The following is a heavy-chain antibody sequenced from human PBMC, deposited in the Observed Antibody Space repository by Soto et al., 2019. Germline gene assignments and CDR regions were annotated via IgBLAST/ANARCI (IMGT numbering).Heavy chain of an antibody. CDR1: APTVINYG. J-gene: IGHJ5*02. CDR3: ARALSSSSSTFDP. V-gene: IGHV3-23*01. Sequence: GGSLRLSCVGSAPTVINYGMHWVRQAPGKGLEWVSVISGSGDSTYYADPVKGRFTVSRDNSKNTLYLQMNSLRAEDTAVYYCARALSSSSSTFDPWGQGTLVTVSS. D-gene: IGHD6-6*01. CDR2: ISGSGDST.